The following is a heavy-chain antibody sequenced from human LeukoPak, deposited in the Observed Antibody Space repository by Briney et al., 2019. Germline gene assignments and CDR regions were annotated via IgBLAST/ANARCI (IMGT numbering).Heavy chain of an antibody. CDR3: ASPPLTTVTSAPWLV. V-gene: IGHV4-39*07. CDR1: GGSISSSSYY. Sequence: SETLSLTCTVSGGSISSSSYYWGWIRQPPGKGLEWIGSIYYSGSTYYNPSLKSRVTISVDTSKNHFSLKLSSVTAADTAVYYCASPPLTTVTSAPWLVWGKGTTVTVSS. CDR2: IYYSGST. J-gene: IGHJ6*04. D-gene: IGHD4-17*01.